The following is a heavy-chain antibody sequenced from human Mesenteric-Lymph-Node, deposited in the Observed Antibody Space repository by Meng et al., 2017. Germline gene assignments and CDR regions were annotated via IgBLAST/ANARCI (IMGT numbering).Heavy chain of an antibody. D-gene: IGHD6-19*01. Sequence: QGQLPESGPGLVKPSQTLSLTCTVSGGSVSSGGYYWTWIRQHPGKGLEWFGHIYYSGSTFYNPSLKRRVIISIDTSKNQFSLNLRSVTAADTAVYYCARVSSGWDYFDYWGQGILVTVSS. J-gene: IGHJ4*02. CDR2: IYYSGST. CDR1: GGSVSSGGYY. CDR3: ARVSSGWDYFDY. V-gene: IGHV4-31*03.